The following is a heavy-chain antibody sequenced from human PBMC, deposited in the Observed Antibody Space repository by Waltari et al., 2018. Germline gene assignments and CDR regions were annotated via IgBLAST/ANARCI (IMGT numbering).Heavy chain of an antibody. CDR1: GVPFRAHY. CDR3: VRLAATGSPYFDS. CDR2: IRNKANSYST. V-gene: IGHV3-72*01. D-gene: IGHD6-13*01. Sequence: EVHLVDSGGGLVQPGGSLRLSWVPSGVPFRAHYLDWVRQSPGKGRELVGHIRNKANSYSTGHAASVKGRFTISRDDSKDSLYLQMNSLEIEDTGVYYCVRLAATGSPYFDSWGQGTLVTVSS. J-gene: IGHJ4*02.